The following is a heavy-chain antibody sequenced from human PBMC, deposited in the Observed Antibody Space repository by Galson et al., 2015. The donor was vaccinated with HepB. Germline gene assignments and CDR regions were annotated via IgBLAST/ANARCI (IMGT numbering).Heavy chain of an antibody. CDR3: AKEVMGRDSAPGIAVAGN. CDR1: GFTFSSYA. Sequence: SLRLSCAASGFTFSSYAMRWVRQAPGKGLEWVSAISGSGGSTYYAESVKGRFTISRDNSKNTLYLQMNSLRAEDTAVYYCAKEVMGRDSAPGIAVAGNWGQGTLVTVSS. CDR2: ISGSGGST. V-gene: IGHV3-23*01. J-gene: IGHJ4*02. D-gene: IGHD6-19*01.